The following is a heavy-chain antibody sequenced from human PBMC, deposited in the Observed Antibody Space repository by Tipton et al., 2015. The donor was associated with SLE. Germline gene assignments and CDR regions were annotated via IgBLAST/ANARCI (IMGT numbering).Heavy chain of an antibody. CDR1: GGSISSHY. Sequence: TLSLTCTVSGGSISSHYWGWIRQPPGKGLEWIGSIYHSGSTFYNPSLKSRVTISVDTSKNQFSLKLSSVTAADTAVYYCARGYYYGSGSYYNANWFDPWGQGTLVTVSS. CDR3: ARGYYYGSGSYYNANWFDP. J-gene: IGHJ5*02. CDR2: IYHSGST. V-gene: IGHV4-38-2*02. D-gene: IGHD3-10*01.